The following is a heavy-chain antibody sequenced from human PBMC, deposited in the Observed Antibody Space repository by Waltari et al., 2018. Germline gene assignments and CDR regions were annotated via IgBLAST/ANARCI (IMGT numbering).Heavy chain of an antibody. D-gene: IGHD6-6*01. CDR1: GGSISSSSYY. CDR3: ATHRIAARPNYFDY. J-gene: IGHJ4*02. V-gene: IGHV4-39*07. CDR2: IYYSGST. Sequence: QLQLQESGPGLVKPSETMSLTCNVSGGSISSSSYYWGWIRQPPGKGLEWIGSIYYSGSTYYNPSLKSRVTISVDTSKNQFSLKLSSVTAADTAVYYCATHRIAARPNYFDYWGQGTLVTVSS.